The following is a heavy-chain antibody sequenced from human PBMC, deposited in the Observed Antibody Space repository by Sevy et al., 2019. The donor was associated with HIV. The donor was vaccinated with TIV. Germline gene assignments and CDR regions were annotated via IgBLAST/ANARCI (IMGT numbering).Heavy chain of an antibody. J-gene: IGHJ4*02. CDR3: CVSASGYDYDYFDY. CDR1: GFTFSSYG. CDR2: IRYDGSNK. Sequence: GGSLRLSCAASGFTFSSYGMHWVRQAPGKGLEWEAFIRYDGSNKYYADSVKGRFTISRDNSKNTLYLQMNSLRAEDTAVYYCCVSASGYDYDYFDYWGQGTLVTVSS. D-gene: IGHD5-12*01. V-gene: IGHV3-30*02.